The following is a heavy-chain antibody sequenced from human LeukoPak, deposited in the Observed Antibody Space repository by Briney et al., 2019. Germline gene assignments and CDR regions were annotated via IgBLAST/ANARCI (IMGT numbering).Heavy chain of an antibody. CDR2: ISYDGSNK. Sequence: GSLRLSCAASGFTFSSYAMHWVRQAPGKGLEWVAVISYDGSNKYYADSVKGRFTISRDNSKNTLYLQMNSLRAEDTAVYYCARDPGYSSSWYQGGYFDYWGQGTLVTVSS. CDR1: GFTFSSYA. J-gene: IGHJ4*02. D-gene: IGHD6-13*01. CDR3: ARDPGYSSSWYQGGYFDY. V-gene: IGHV3-30-3*01.